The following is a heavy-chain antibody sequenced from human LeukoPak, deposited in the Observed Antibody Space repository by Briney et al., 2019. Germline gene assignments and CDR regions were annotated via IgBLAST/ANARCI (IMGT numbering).Heavy chain of an antibody. Sequence: EGSLRLSCAASGFSFRSYAMSWVRQAPGKGLEWLSVMSGSGGSTYYADSVKGRFTISRDNSKNTLYLQMNSLRAEDTAVYYCAKPRGGWELLLPFDYWGQGTLVTVSS. CDR1: GFSFRSYA. J-gene: IGHJ4*02. CDR3: AKPRGGWELLLPFDY. CDR2: MSGSGGST. V-gene: IGHV3-23*01. D-gene: IGHD1-26*01.